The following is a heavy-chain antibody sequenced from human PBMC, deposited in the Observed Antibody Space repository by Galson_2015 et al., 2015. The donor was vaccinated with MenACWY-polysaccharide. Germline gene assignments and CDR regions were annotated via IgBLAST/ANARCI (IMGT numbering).Heavy chain of an antibody. D-gene: IGHD3-10*01. J-gene: IGHJ6*02. Sequence: LRLSCAASGFTFSSYSMNWVRQAPGKGLEWVSYISSSSSTIYYADSVKGRFAISRDNAKNSLYLQMNSLRAEDTAVYYCARDQGSGSRYYYYGMDVWGQGTTVTVSS. CDR2: ISSSSSTI. CDR1: GFTFSSYS. CDR3: ARDQGSGSRYYYYGMDV. V-gene: IGHV3-48*01.